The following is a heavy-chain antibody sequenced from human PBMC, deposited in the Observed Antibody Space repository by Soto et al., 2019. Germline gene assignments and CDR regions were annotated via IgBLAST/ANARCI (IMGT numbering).Heavy chain of an antibody. V-gene: IGHV1-18*04. D-gene: IGHD3-16*01. J-gene: IGHJ4*02. CDR1: GYTFKDYS. CDR2: TSTTNGNT. Sequence: QVQLLQSGGAVKKPGASVRVSCKTSGYTFKDYSISWVRQAPGQGLEWMGWTSTTNGNTNTAQRCQGRFTMTADTSTRTAFMELTNLRFDDTAVYYCARVDKSSWGAFDDCGQGNLGTV. CDR3: ARVDKSSWGAFDD.